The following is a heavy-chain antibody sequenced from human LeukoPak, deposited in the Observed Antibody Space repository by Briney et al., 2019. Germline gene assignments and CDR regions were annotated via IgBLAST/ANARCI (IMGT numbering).Heavy chain of an antibody. CDR3: AKPAKTDYADY. J-gene: IGHJ4*02. Sequence: GGSLRLSCAASGFTFSSYGMHWVRQAPGKGLEWVAFIHYDGSNKYYADSVKGRFTISRDNSKNTLYLQMNSLRAEDTAVYYCAKPAKTDYADYWGQGTLVTVSS. D-gene: IGHD1-14*01. CDR2: IHYDGSNK. CDR1: GFTFSSYG. V-gene: IGHV3-30*02.